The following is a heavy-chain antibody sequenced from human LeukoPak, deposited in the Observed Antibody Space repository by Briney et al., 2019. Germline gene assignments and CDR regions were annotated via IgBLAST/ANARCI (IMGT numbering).Heavy chain of an antibody. CDR1: GFIFSSYG. V-gene: IGHV3-30*18. CDR3: AKDFSTTSCPDY. D-gene: IGHD2-2*01. Sequence: GGSLRLSCAASGFIFSSYGMHWVRHAPGKGLEWVAIISYDGSNKYYADSVKGRFTISRYNSKNTLSLQMNSLRVEDTAVYYCAKDFSTTSCPDYWGQGTLVTDSS. J-gene: IGHJ4*02. CDR2: ISYDGSNK.